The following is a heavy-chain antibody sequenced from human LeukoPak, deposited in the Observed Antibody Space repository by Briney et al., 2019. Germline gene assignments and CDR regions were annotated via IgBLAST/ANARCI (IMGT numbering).Heavy chain of an antibody. V-gene: IGHV4-39*01. CDR1: GGFISRSSYY. Sequence: SETLSLTCTVSGGFISRSSYYWGWIRQPPGKGLEWIGSIYYSGRTYFNPPLKSRVTISVDTAKNQYSLKVNSVTAADTAVYYCARHGWARNDVRNWFEPWGQGTLVTVSS. D-gene: IGHD1-1*01. CDR2: IYYSGRT. CDR3: ARHGWARNDVRNWFEP. J-gene: IGHJ5*02.